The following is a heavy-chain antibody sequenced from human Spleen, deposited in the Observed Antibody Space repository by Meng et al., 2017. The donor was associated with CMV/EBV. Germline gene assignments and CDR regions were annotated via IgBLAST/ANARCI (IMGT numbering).Heavy chain of an antibody. CDR1: GGSISSSSYY. D-gene: IGHD6-13*01. CDR3: ARLDNLGTASFDY. CDR2: IYYSGST. V-gene: IGHV4-39*01. J-gene: IGHJ4*02. Sequence: SETLSLTCTVSGGSISSSSYYWGWIRQPPGKGLEWIGSIYYSGSTYYNPSLKSRVTISVDTSKNQFYLKLSSVTAADTAVHYCARLDNLGTASFDYWDQGTLVTVSS.